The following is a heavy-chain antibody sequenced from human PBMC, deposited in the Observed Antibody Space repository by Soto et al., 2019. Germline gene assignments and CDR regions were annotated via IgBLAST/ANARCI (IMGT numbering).Heavy chain of an antibody. Sequence: PLSLTCSISGASISSSSYYWGWVRKPPGKGLEWIGSIYYSGSTYYNPSLKSRVTISVDTSKNQFSLKLSSVTAADTAVYYCARPITMVRGVGYYRMDVWGQGTTVT. V-gene: IGHV4-39*01. CDR1: GASISSSSYY. J-gene: IGHJ6*02. CDR2: IYYSGST. CDR3: ARPITMVRGVGYYRMDV. D-gene: IGHD3-10*01.